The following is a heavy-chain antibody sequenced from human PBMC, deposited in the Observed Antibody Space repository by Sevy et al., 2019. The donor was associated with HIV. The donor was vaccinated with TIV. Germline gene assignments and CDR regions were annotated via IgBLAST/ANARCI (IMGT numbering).Heavy chain of an antibody. CDR1: GDSVSSNSAA. CDR2: TYYRSKWYN. CDR3: ARGPEYSSSSGYYYYGMDV. J-gene: IGHJ6*02. V-gene: IGHV6-1*01. D-gene: IGHD6-6*01. Sequence: KQSQTLSLTCAISGDSVSSNSAAWNWIRQSPSRGLEWLGRTYYRSKWYNDYAVSVKSRITINPDTSKNQFSLQLNSVTPEDTAVYYCARGPEYSSSSGYYYYGMDVWGQGTTVTVSS.